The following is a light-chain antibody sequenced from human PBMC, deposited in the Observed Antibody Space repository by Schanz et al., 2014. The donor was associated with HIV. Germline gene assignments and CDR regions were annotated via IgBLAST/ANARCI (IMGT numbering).Light chain of an antibody. J-gene: IGLJ2*01. CDR1: SSDVGGYYY. CDR2: EVS. Sequence: SALTQPPSASGSPGQSVNISCTGTSSDVGGYYYVSWYPQHPGKAPKLMIYEVSKRPSGVPDRFSGSKSGNTASLTVSGLQAEDEGDYYCSSYAGSNNLVVFGGGTKLTVL. CDR3: SSYAGSNNLVV. V-gene: IGLV2-8*01.